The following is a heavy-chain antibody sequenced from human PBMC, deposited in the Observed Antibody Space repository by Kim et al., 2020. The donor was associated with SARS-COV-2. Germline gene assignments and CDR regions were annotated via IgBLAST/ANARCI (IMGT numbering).Heavy chain of an antibody. Sequence: SVKGRFTIPRDNSKSTLYLQMNSLRAEDTAVYYCAKSATTVTWGNWFDPWGQGTLVTVSS. V-gene: IGHV3-23*01. D-gene: IGHD4-17*01. J-gene: IGHJ5*02. CDR3: AKSATTVTWGNWFDP.